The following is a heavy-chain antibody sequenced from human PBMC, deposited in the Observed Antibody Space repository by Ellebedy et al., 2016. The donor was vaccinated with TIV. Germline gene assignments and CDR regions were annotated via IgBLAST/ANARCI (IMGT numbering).Heavy chain of an antibody. CDR3: ARQTRGNN. CDR1: GFTFRSYW. Sequence: PGGSLRLSCATSGFTFRSYWMTWVRQAPGKGLEWVASIQQDGSEEYYVDSVRGRFTISRDNAKSSLFLQMDNLRADDTAVYYCARQTRGNNWGQGTLVIVSS. J-gene: IGHJ1*01. CDR2: IQQDGSEE. V-gene: IGHV3-7*01. D-gene: IGHD3-16*01.